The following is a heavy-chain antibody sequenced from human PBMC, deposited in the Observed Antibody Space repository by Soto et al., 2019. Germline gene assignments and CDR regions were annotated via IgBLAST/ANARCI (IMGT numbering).Heavy chain of an antibody. D-gene: IGHD5-12*01. J-gene: IGHJ5*02. CDR1: GFTFSSYW. CDR2: IKQDGSEK. CDR3: ARDRERWLHLCWFDP. Sequence: GGSLRLSCAASGFTFSSYWMIWVRQAPGKGLEWVANIKQDGSEKYYVDSVKGRFTISRDNAKNSLYLQMNSLRAEDTAVYYCARDRERWLHLCWFDPWGQGTLVTVSS. V-gene: IGHV3-7*03.